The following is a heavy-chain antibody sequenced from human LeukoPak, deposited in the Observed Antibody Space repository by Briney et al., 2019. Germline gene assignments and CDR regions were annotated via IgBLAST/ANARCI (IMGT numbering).Heavy chain of an antibody. CDR3: AKGGGYDGGDALDI. Sequence: ASVKVSCKASGGTFSSYAISRVRQAPGQGLEWMGRIIPILGIANYAQKFQGRVTITADKSTSTAYMELSSLRSEDTAVYYCAKGGGYDGGDALDIWGKGKMVTVFS. V-gene: IGHV1-69*04. CDR2: IIPILGIA. D-gene: IGHD5-12*01. J-gene: IGHJ3*02. CDR1: GGTFSSYA.